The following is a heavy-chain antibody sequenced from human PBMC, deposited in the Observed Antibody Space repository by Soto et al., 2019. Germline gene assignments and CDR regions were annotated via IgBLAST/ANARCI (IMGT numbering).Heavy chain of an antibody. D-gene: IGHD1-26*01. Sequence: SVKVSCKASGYTFTSYAMHWVRQAPGQRLEWMGWINAGNGNTKYSQKFQGRVTITRDTSASTAYMELSSLRSEDTAVYYCARDMGAAWDYRYYYYGMDVWGQGTTVTVSS. V-gene: IGHV1-3*01. CDR2: INAGNGNT. CDR3: ARDMGAAWDYRYYYYGMDV. CDR1: GYTFTSYA. J-gene: IGHJ6*02.